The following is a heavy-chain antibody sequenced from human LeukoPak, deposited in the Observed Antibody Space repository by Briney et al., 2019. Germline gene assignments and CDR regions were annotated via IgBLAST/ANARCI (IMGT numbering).Heavy chain of an antibody. CDR3: AREWQGGIAAAGTRIEGDY. CDR2: IKQDGSEK. J-gene: IGHJ4*02. V-gene: IGHV3-7*01. CDR1: GFSVSGYW. Sequence: QSGGSLRLSCAVSGFSVSGYWMTWVRQAPGKGLEWVANIKQDGSEKNYVDSVKGRFTISRDNAENSLFLQMNSLRVEDTAVYYCAREWQGGIAAAGTRIEGDYWGQGPLVAVSS. D-gene: IGHD6-13*01.